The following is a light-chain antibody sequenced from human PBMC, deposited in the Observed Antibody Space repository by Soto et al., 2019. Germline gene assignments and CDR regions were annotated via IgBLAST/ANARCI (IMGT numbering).Light chain of an antibody. CDR1: SSDVGSYNL. V-gene: IGLV2-23*02. CDR2: EVS. CDR3: CSYAGSRTFLYV. Sequence: QSVLTQPASVSGSPRQSITISCTGTSSDVGSYNLVSWYQQHPGKAPKLMIYEVSKRPSGVSNRFSGSKSGNTASLTISGLQAEDEADYYCCSYAGSRTFLYVFGTGTKVTVL. J-gene: IGLJ1*01.